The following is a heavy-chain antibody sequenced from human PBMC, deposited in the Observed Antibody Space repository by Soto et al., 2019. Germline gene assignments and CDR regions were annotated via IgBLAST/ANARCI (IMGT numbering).Heavy chain of an antibody. D-gene: IGHD4-17*01. CDR1: GGSISGSY. Sequence: PSETLSLTCSVSGGSISGSYWSWIRQSPGKGLEWLGYVYYTGSTNYSPSLRSRVSISVDTSKNSLYLQMNSLRAEDTAVYYCARGQTHDYASGWFDPWGQGTLVTVSS. J-gene: IGHJ5*02. V-gene: IGHV4-59*12. CDR3: ARGQTHDYASGWFDP. CDR2: VYYTGST.